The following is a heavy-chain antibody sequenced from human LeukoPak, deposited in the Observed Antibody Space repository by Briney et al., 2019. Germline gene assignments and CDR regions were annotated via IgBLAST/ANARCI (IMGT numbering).Heavy chain of an antibody. J-gene: IGHJ4*02. D-gene: IGHD2-21*02. V-gene: IGHV4-34*01. CDR1: GGSFSGYY. CDR3: VRGSRVYCGGDCYYY. CDR2: INPSGST. Sequence: SETLSLTCTVFGGSFSGYYWSWIRQPPDKGLEWIGEINPSGSTNYNPSLKTRVTISTDTSKNHFSLNLNSVTAADTGVYYCVRGSRVYCGGDCYYYWGQGTLVTVSS.